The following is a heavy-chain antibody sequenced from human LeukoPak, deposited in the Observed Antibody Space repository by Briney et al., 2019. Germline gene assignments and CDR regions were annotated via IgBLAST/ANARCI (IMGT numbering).Heavy chain of an antibody. J-gene: IGHJ4*02. CDR2: ISYDGSNK. D-gene: IGHD3-22*01. Sequence: GGSLRLSCAASGFTFSSYAMHWVRQAPGKGLEWVAVISYDGSNKYYADSVKGRFTISRDNSKNTLYLQMNSLRAEDTAVYYCARKTSDYYDSSGYFGYWGQGTLVTVSS. CDR3: ARKTSDYYDSSGYFGY. CDR1: GFTFSSYA. V-gene: IGHV3-30*04.